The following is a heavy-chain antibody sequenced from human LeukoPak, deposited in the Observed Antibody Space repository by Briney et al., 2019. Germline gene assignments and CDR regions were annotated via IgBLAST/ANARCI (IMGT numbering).Heavy chain of an antibody. CDR3: ATPYSGGYHGLDI. V-gene: IGHV4-39*01. CDR1: GGSISSSTYY. D-gene: IGHD1-26*01. J-gene: IGHJ3*02. Sequence: PSETLSLTCTVSGGSISSSTYYWGWIRQPPGKGLEWIGSIYYSGSTYYNPSLKIRVTISVDTSKNQFSLKLNSVTAADTAVYYCATPYSGGYHGLDIWGQGTMVTVSS. CDR2: IYYSGST.